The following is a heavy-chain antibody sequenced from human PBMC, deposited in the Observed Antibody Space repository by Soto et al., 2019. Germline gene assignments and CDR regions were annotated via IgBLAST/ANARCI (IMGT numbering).Heavy chain of an antibody. J-gene: IGHJ4*02. CDR1: GDTFTNHV. Sequence: QVQLVQSGGEVKKPGSSVKVSCKASGDTFTNHVFNWVRQAPGQGLEWMGGIISLFGTPHYAQRFQGRVTITADESTATSYMQLSSLRSEDTAVYYCARHLGSGYDRGDYCGQGTLVTVSS. V-gene: IGHV1-69*12. CDR2: IISLFGTP. CDR3: ARHLGSGYDRGDY. D-gene: IGHD5-12*01.